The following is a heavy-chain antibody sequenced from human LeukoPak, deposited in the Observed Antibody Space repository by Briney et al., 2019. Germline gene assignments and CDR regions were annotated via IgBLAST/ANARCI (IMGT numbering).Heavy chain of an antibody. V-gene: IGHV4-39*01. CDR1: GGSISSSSYY. Sequence: SETLSLTCTVSGGSISSSSYYWGWIRQPPGKGLEWIGSIYYSGSTYYNPSLKSRVTISVDTSKNQFSLKLSSVTAADTAVYYCASRLYVWGSYRQNDAFDIWGQGTMVTVSS. J-gene: IGHJ3*02. D-gene: IGHD3-16*02. CDR3: ASRLYVWGSYRQNDAFDI. CDR2: IYYSGST.